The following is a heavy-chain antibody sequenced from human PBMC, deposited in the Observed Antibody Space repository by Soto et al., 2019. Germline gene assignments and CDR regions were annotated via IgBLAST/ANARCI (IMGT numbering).Heavy chain of an antibody. CDR2: INPKNGDT. CDR1: GYTFIGFS. V-gene: IGHV1-2*02. CDR3: SKGRWTVGHCSGGSCYDGMDV. Sequence: QEQPVQPGPEVKKPGASVKVSCESSGYTFIGFSLHWVRQAPGQGLEWMGWINPKNGDTYYAQKFQGRVTMTRDTSINTVYMELNSLKSDDTAVYYCSKGRWTVGHCSGGSCYDGMDVWGQGTTVTVSS. D-gene: IGHD2-15*01. J-gene: IGHJ6*02.